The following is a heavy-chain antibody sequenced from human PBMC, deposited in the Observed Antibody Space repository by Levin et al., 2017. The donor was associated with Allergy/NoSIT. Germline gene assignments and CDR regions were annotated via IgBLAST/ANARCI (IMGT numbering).Heavy chain of an antibody. D-gene: IGHD4-11*01. V-gene: IGHV4-4*02. CDR3: TRNGNYSLDQ. Sequence: SETLSLTCDVSGYSISSGYWWSWVRQPPGKGLEWIAEMDHSWSSNYNPSLKSRVTMSVDKSKNQLSLKLSSVTAADTAVYYCTRNGNYSLDQGGQGTLVTV. J-gene: IGHJ1*01. CDR1: GYSISSGYW. CDR2: MDHSWSS.